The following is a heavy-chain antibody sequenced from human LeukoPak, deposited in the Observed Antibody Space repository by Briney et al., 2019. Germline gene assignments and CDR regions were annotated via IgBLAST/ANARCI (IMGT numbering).Heavy chain of an antibody. Sequence: GASVKVSCKASGYTFTGYYMHWVRQAPGQGLEWMGWINPNSGGTNYAQKFQGRVTMTRDTSISTAYMELSRLRSDDTAVYYCARRPPVGYFDWLGDWFDPWGQGTLVTVSS. V-gene: IGHV1-2*02. D-gene: IGHD3-9*01. J-gene: IGHJ5*02. CDR2: INPNSGGT. CDR3: ARRPPVGYFDWLGDWFDP. CDR1: GYTFTGYY.